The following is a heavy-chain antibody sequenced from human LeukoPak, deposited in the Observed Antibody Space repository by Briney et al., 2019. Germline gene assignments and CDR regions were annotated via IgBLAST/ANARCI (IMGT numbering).Heavy chain of an antibody. J-gene: IGHJ4*02. D-gene: IGHD2-2*01. Sequence: GGPLRLSCAASGFTFDDYAMHWVRQAPGKGLEWVSGISWNSGSIGYADSVKGRFTISRDNAKNSLYLRMNSLRAEDTALYYCAKSSTSCYACFDYWGQGTLVTVSS. CDR3: AKSSTSCYACFDY. V-gene: IGHV3-9*01. CDR1: GFTFDDYA. CDR2: ISWNSGSI.